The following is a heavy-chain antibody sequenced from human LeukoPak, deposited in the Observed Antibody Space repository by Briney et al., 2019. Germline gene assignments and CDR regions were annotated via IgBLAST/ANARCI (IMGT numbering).Heavy chain of an antibody. CDR3: ARRGYCSGGSCYYYYGMDV. D-gene: IGHD2-15*01. CDR2: IYYSGST. J-gene: IGHJ6*02. Sequence: PSETLSLTCTASGGSISSYYWSWIRQPPGKGLEWIGYIYYSGSTNYNPSLKSRVTISVDTSKNQFSLKLSSVTAADTAVYYCARRGYCSGGSCYYYYGMDVWGQGTTVTVSS. V-gene: IGHV4-59*08. CDR1: GGSISSYY.